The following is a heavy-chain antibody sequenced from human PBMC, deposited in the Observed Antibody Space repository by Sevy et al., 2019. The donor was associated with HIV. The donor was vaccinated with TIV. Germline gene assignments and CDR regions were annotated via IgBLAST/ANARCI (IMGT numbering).Heavy chain of an antibody. V-gene: IGHV3-11*01. CDR1: GFNLTDYY. J-gene: IGHJ4*02. CDR3: AAISGYCRDGTCYAGTSIGQ. D-gene: IGHD2-15*01. CDR2: ISGGDTTT. Sequence: GGSLRLSCAASGFNLTDYYINWIRQAPGKGLEWISYISGGDTTTYYSDSVKGRFTVSRDNAKNSVFLQMISLRAGDTAVYYCAAISGYCRDGTCYAGTSIGQWGEASLVTVSS.